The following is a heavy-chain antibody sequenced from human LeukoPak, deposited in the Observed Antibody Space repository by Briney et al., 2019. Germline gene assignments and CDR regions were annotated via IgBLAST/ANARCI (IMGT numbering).Heavy chain of an antibody. V-gene: IGHV1-58*01. CDR1: GFTFTSSV. CDR3: AADSLYYFNY. J-gene: IGHJ4*02. Sequence: TSVKVSCKATGFTFTSSVVQWVRQARGQRLEWIGWIVVGSGNTNYAQKFQERVTITRDMSTSTAYMELSGLRAADTAVYYCAADSLYYFNYWGQGTLVTVSS. CDR2: IVVGSGNT.